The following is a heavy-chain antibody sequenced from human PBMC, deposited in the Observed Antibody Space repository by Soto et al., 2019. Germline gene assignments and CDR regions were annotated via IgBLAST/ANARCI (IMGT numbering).Heavy chain of an antibody. V-gene: IGHV1-3*01. Sequence: QVQLVQSGAEVKKPGASVKLSCKASGYTFTRNAIHWVRQAPGQRLEWIGKIDAGNGNTKYSQKFQGRVTITRDTSASAVYMELSTLGSEDTFVYYCARSETDSSRFDYWGQGSLVTVSS. CDR3: ARSETDSSRFDY. CDR1: GYTFTRNA. D-gene: IGHD2-21*01. J-gene: IGHJ4*02. CDR2: IDAGNGNT.